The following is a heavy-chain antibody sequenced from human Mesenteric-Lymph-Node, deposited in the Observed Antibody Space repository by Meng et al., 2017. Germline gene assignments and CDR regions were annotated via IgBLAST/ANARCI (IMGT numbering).Heavy chain of an antibody. Sequence: GGSLRLSCAASGFTVSSNYMSWVRQAPGKGLEWVSVIYSGGSTYYADSVKGRFTISRHNSKNTLYLQMNSLRAEDTAVYYCAKDQSHLLVVDTFDYWGQGTLVTVSS. J-gene: IGHJ4*02. CDR3: AKDQSHLLVVDTFDY. D-gene: IGHD1-26*01. CDR1: GFTVSSNY. V-gene: IGHV3-53*04. CDR2: IYSGGST.